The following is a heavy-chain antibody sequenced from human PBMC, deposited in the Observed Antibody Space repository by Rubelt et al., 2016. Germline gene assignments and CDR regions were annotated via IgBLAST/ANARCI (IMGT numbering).Heavy chain of an antibody. CDR3: ARGLDSTKTGAD. V-gene: IGHV4-34*01. D-gene: IGHD3-10*01. J-gene: IGHJ4*02. CDR2: IHPSGST. Sequence: QVQLQQWDAGLLKPSETLSLTCAVYGGSFSGYYCTWIRQPPGKGLEWIGEIHPSGSTNYNPSLKSRVTISADTSKNQFSLNLNSGTAADTAVDYCARGLDSTKTGADWGQGTLVTVSS. CDR1: GGSFSGYY.